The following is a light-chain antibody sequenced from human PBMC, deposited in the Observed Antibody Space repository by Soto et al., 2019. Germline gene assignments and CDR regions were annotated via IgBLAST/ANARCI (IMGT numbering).Light chain of an antibody. CDR3: SSYAGSNKEV. V-gene: IGLV2-8*01. J-gene: IGLJ1*01. CDR1: SSDVGGYNY. Sequence: QSALTQPPSASGSPGQSVTISCTGTSSDVGGYNYVSWYQQHPGKAPKLMIYEVRQRPSGVPDRFSGSKSGNTASLTVSGLQAEDEADYYCSSYAGSNKEVFGTGTKLTVL. CDR2: EVR.